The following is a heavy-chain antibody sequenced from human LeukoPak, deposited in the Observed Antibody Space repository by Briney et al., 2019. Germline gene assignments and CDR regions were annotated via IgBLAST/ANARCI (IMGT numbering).Heavy chain of an antibody. CDR1: GFTFSSYV. D-gene: IGHD5-12*01. V-gene: IGHV3-15*01. Sequence: GGSLRLSCSASGFTFSSYVMYWVRQAPGKGLEWVGRIKSKTDGGTTDYAAPVKGRFTISRDDSKNTLYLQMNSLKTEDTAVYYCARGSGYAYYYFDYWGQGTLVTVSS. J-gene: IGHJ4*02. CDR2: IKSKTDGGTT. CDR3: ARGSGYAYYYFDY.